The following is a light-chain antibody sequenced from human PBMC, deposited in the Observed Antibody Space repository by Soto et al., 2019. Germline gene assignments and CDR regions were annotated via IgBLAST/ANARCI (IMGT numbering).Light chain of an antibody. CDR3: QQSYSMPFT. Sequence: DIQMTQSPSSLSPSVGDRVTITCRASQNINTYLNWYQQKPGKAPKLLIYAASSLQSGVPSRFSGSGSGTDFTLTISSLQPEDFATYYCQQSYSMPFTFGQGTRLDIK. J-gene: IGKJ5*01. V-gene: IGKV1-39*01. CDR1: QNINTY. CDR2: AAS.